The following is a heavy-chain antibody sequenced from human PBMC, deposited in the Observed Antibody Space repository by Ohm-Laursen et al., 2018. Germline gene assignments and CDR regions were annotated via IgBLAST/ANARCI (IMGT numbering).Heavy chain of an antibody. CDR2: ISGSGGNT. J-gene: IGHJ4*02. D-gene: IGHD6-13*01. CDR3: ALPTSIAAAGSGLEDY. CDR1: GFTFSNYA. V-gene: IGHV3-23*01. Sequence: SLRLSCAATGFTFSNYAMNWVRQAPGKGLEWVSYISGSGGNTDYADSVKGRFTISRDNSKNTLFLQMNSLRAEDTAVYYCALPTSIAAAGSGLEDYWGQGTLVTVSS.